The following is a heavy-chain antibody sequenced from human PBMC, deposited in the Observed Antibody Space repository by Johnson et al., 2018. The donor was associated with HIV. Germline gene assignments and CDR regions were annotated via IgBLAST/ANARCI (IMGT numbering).Heavy chain of an antibody. Sequence: VQLVESGGGLVQPGGSVRLSCAASGFTFSNYAMHWVRQAPGKGLEYVSAISTNGFLTYYSNSVKGRFTISRDNSKNTLFLQMGSLRPEEMAVYYCARDAKSSTWSPDGTDAFDVWGQGTMVTVSS. CDR3: ARDAKSSTWSPDGTDAFDV. CDR2: ISTNGFLT. J-gene: IGHJ3*01. CDR1: GFTFSNYA. V-gene: IGHV3-64*01. D-gene: IGHD5/OR15-5a*01.